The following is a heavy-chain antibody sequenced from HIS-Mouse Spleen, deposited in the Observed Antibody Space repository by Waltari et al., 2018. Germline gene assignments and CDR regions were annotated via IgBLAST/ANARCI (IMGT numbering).Heavy chain of an antibody. CDR3: ARSESRFLEWLDWFDP. CDR2: ISAYNGNT. Sequence: QVQLVQSGAEETKPGASVKVSCTASGYTFTRQGLSWVRQAPGQGLEWMGWISAYNGNTNYAQKLQGRVTMTTDTSTSTAYMELRSLRSDDTAVYYCARSESRFLEWLDWFDPWGQGTLVTVSS. CDR1: GYTFTRQG. V-gene: IGHV1-18*01. D-gene: IGHD3-3*01. J-gene: IGHJ5*02.